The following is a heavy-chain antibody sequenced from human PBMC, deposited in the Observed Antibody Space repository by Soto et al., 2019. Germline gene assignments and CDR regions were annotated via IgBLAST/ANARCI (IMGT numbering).Heavy chain of an antibody. V-gene: IGHV4-30-4*08. J-gene: IGHJ4*02. CDR2: ICYSGST. CDR3: AREESGLFDY. Sequence: SETLSLTCSVSVYSLSRAYDCWSWIRQAPGKCLEWIVYICYSGSTYHNPSLKSRTSMSVDTSKKQFSLTLTSVTAADTAVYYCAREESGLFDYWGQGRLVTVS. CDR1: VYSLSRAYDC. D-gene: IGHD5-12*01.